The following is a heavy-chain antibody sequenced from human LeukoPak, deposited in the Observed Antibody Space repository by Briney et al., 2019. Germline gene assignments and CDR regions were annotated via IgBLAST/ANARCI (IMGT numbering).Heavy chain of an antibody. CDR3: ARRSGSSWSSFDY. Sequence: GGSLRLSCVGSGFTFSSHAMNWVRQAPGKGLEWVSGISGFGGSTYYAPSVKGRLTISRDNFGNMLYLHLDSLRVEDTAIYYCARRSGSSWSSFDYWGQGALVTVSS. D-gene: IGHD6-13*01. V-gene: IGHV3-23*01. CDR1: GFTFSSHA. J-gene: IGHJ4*02. CDR2: ISGFGGST.